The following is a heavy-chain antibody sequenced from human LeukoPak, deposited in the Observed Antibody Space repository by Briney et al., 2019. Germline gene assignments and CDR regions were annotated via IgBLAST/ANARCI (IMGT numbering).Heavy chain of an antibody. J-gene: IGHJ5*02. Sequence: ASVNVSCKASGYTFTSYYMHWVRQAPGQGLEWMGIINSSGGSTSYAQKFQGRVTMTRDTSTSTVYMELSSLRFEDTAVYYCARALGYSSSWYSFWFGPWGQGTLVTVAS. CDR3: ARALGYSSSWYSFWFGP. CDR2: INSSGGST. V-gene: IGHV1-46*01. D-gene: IGHD6-13*01. CDR1: GYTFTSYY.